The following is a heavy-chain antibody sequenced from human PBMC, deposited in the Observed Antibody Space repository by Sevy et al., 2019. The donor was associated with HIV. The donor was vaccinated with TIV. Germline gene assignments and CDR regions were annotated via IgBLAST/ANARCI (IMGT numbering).Heavy chain of an antibody. Sequence: SETLSLTCAVYVGSFSNYYWTWIRQPPGKGLEWIGEINHSGSTNYNPSLNSRVTMSVDTSKNQFSLKLSSVTAADTAICYCARGGERVIPSPVLGLGPWTKYWYFDLWGRGTLVTVSS. CDR1: VGSFSNYY. V-gene: IGHV4-34*01. CDR3: ARGGERVIPSPVLGLGPWTKYWYFDL. J-gene: IGHJ2*01. CDR2: INHSGST. D-gene: IGHD3-16*02.